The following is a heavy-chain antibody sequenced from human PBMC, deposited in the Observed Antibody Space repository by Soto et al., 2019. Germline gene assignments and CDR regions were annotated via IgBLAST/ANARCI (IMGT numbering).Heavy chain of an antibody. V-gene: IGHV3-23*01. D-gene: IGHD6-19*01. CDR3: AKIPISSAWLDFDY. CDR1: GFTFSTYD. CDR2: ISGRGGT. Sequence: GGSLRLSCAASGFTFSTYDMSWVRQAPGKGLEWVSGISGRGGTYYADSVKGRFTISRDNSKNTLYLQMNSLRAEDAAVYYCAKIPISSAWLDFDYWGQGTLVTVSS. J-gene: IGHJ4*02.